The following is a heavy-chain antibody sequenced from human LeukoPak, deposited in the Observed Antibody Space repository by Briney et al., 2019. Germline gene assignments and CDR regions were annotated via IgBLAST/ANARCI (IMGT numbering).Heavy chain of an antibody. V-gene: IGHV3-66*01. J-gene: IGHJ3*02. Sequence: GGSLRLSCAASGFTVSSNYMSWVRQAPGKGLEWVSVIYSGGSTYYADSVKGRFTISRDNSKNTLYLQMNSLRAEDTAVYYCARDGSSGSYAFDIWGQGTMVTVSS. CDR3: ARDGSSGSYAFDI. CDR1: GFTVSSNY. D-gene: IGHD3-22*01. CDR2: IYSGGST.